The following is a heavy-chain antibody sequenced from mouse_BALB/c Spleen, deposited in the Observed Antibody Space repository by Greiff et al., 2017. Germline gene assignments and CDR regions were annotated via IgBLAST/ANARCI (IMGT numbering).Heavy chain of an antibody. V-gene: IGHV5-17*02. D-gene: IGHD1-1*01. CDR1: GFTFSSFG. CDR2: ISSGSSTI. J-gene: IGHJ4*01. Sequence: LVESGGGLVQPGGSRKLSCAASGFTFSSFGMHWVRQAPEKGLEWVAYISSGSSTIYYADTVKGRFTISRDNPKNTLFLQMTSLRSEDTAMYYCASPYYYGSSPYAMDYWGQGTAVTVSS. CDR3: ASPYYYGSSPYAMDY.